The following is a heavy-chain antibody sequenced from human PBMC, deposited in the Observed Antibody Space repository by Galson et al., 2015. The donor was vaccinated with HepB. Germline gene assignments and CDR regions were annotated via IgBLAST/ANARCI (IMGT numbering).Heavy chain of an antibody. CDR1: GGSISSGGYS. J-gene: IGHJ4*02. CDR3: ARGGGSYNLDY. CDR2: IYYSGST. V-gene: IGHV4-30-4*07. Sequence: TLSLTCAVSGGSISSGGYSWSWIRQPPGKGLEWIGYIYYSGSTYYNPSLKSRVTISVDTSKNQFSLKLSSVTAADTAVYYCARGGGSYNLDYWGQGTLVTVSS. D-gene: IGHD1-26*01.